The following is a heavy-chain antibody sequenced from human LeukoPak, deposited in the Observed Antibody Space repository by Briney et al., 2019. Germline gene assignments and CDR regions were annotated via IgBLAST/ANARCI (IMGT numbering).Heavy chain of an antibody. Sequence: SETLSLTCAVYGGSFSGYYWSWIRQPPGKGLEWIGGINHSGSTNYNPSLKSRVTISVDTSKNQFSLKLSSVTAADTAVYYCARARDRYYYYGMDVWGKGTTVTVSS. CDR1: GGSFSGYY. V-gene: IGHV4-34*01. CDR2: INHSGST. CDR3: ARARDRYYYYGMDV. J-gene: IGHJ6*04.